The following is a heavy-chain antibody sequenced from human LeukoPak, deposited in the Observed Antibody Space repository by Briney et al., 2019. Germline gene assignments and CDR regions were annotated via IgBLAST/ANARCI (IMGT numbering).Heavy chain of an antibody. CDR3: ARKGGRYYGSGSYSSDWFDP. D-gene: IGHD3-10*01. CDR1: GGSFSGYY. Sequence: SETLSLTCAVYGGSFSGYYWSWIRQPPGKGLEWIGEINHSGSTNYNPSLKSRVTISVDTSKNQFSLKLSSVTAADTAVYYCARKGGRYYGSGSYSSDWFDPWGQGTLVTVSS. CDR2: INHSGST. V-gene: IGHV4-34*01. J-gene: IGHJ5*02.